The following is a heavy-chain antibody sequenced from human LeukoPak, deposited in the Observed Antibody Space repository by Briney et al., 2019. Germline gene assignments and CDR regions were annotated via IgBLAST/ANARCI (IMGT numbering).Heavy chain of an antibody. CDR3: AKDARITMIVVVLASAFDI. V-gene: IGHV3-23*01. CDR1: GFTFSSYA. CDR2: ISGSGGST. J-gene: IGHJ3*02. Sequence: PGGSLRLSCAASGFTFSSYAMSWVRQAPGKGLEWVSAISGSGGSTYYADSVKGRLTISRDNSKNTLYLQMNSLRAEDTAVYYCAKDARITMIVVVLASAFDIWGQGTMVTVSS. D-gene: IGHD3-22*01.